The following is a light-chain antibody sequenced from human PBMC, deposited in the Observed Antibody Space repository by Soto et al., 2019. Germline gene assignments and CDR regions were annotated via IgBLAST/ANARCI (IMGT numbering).Light chain of an antibody. CDR1: QSVSSSY. CDR3: QQYNNWPGT. Sequence: VLTQSPGTLSLSPGERATLSCRASQSVSSSYLAWYRQKPGQAPSLLIYAASTRATGIPARFSGSGSGTEFTLTISSLQSEDFAVYFCQQYNNWPGTFGQGTKVEIK. J-gene: IGKJ1*01. CDR2: AAS. V-gene: IGKV3-15*01.